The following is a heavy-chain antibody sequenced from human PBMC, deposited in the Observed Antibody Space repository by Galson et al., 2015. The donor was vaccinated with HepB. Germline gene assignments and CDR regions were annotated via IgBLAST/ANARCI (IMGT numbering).Heavy chain of an antibody. Sequence: CAISGDSVSSNSAAWNWIRQSPSRGLEWLGRTYYRSKWYNDYAVSVKSRITINPDTSKNQFSLQMNSLQTEDTALYFCTWIGHYSGTWFYFAYWGQGTLVTVSS. J-gene: IGHJ4*02. V-gene: IGHV6-1*01. CDR1: GDSVSSNSAA. CDR2: TYYRSKWYN. CDR3: TWIGHYSGTWFYFAY. D-gene: IGHD6-13*01.